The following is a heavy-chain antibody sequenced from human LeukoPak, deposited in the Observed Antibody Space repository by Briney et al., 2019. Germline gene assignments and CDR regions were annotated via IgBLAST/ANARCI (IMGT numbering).Heavy chain of an antibody. CDR2: IKGDRSVT. CDR3: AKSDYLDP. V-gene: IGHV3-74*01. Sequence: GGSLTLSCAASGFAFSNYWMSWVRQAPGKGLVWVSHIKGDRSVTTYADSVKGRFTISRDNAKNILFLQMNSLTAEDTSVYYCAKSDYLDPWGQGTLVT. CDR1: GFAFSNYW. J-gene: IGHJ5*02. D-gene: IGHD2/OR15-2a*01.